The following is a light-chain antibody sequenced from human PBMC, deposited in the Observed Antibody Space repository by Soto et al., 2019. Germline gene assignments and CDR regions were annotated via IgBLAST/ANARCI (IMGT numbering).Light chain of an antibody. CDR2: GAS. V-gene: IGKV1-27*01. Sequence: DIQMTQSPSSLSAPVGDRVTITCRASQDISNYLAWYQQKPGKVPKLLIYGASTLQSGVPSRFSGSGSGTDFTLTISRLEPEDFAVYYCQQYGTSPRTFGRGTKVDIK. CDR3: QQYGTSPRT. CDR1: QDISNY. J-gene: IGKJ1*01.